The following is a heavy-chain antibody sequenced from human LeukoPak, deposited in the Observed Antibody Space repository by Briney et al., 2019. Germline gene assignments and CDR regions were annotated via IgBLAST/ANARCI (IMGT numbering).Heavy chain of an antibody. Sequence: SVKVSCKASGGTSSSYAISWVRQAPGQGLEWMGRIIPIFGTANYAQKYQGRVTITTDESTSTAYMELSSLRSEDTAVYYCARVKFFGTVTTGPEIITEGWFDYWGQGTLVTVSS. CDR1: GGTSSSYA. J-gene: IGHJ4*02. CDR3: ARVKFFGTVTTGPEIITEGWFDY. V-gene: IGHV1-69*05. D-gene: IGHD4-17*01. CDR2: IIPIFGTA.